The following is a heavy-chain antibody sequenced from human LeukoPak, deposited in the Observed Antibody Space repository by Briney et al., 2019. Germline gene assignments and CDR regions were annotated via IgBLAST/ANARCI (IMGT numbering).Heavy chain of an antibody. V-gene: IGHV1-69*06. Sequence: SVKLSCKASGCTVSSYAISWVRHAPGQGLERMGRINPLFGTANYAQKFHGRVTITADKSTSTAYMELSSLRSDDTAVYYCAREGPYYDIPTVLVSPQFDYWGQGTLVTVSS. CDR3: AREGPYYDIPTVLVSPQFDY. J-gene: IGHJ4*02. CDR1: GCTVSSYA. CDR2: INPLFGTA. D-gene: IGHD3-9*01.